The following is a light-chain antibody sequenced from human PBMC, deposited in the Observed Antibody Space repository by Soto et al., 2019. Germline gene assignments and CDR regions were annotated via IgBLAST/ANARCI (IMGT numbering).Light chain of an antibody. Sequence: DIQMTQSPSTLSASVGDRVTITCRASQSIIGYLAWYQQKPGKAPNLLIFDASSLHSGVPSRFSGSGSGTEFTLTITSLQPDDFATYYCQHYNPYSGPFGQGTKVEIK. CDR2: DAS. CDR3: QHYNPYSGP. CDR1: QSIIGY. J-gene: IGKJ1*01. V-gene: IGKV1-5*01.